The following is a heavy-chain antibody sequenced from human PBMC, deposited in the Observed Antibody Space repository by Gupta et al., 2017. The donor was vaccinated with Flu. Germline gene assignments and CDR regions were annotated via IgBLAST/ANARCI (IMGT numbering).Heavy chain of an antibody. CDR1: GGSFSDYY. CDR2: ITRSENT. V-gene: IGHV4-34*01. Sequence: QVQLQPWGAGLLKPSETLSLTCAAYGGSFSDYYWPWIRQRPGKGLEWIGEITRSENTNYTPSLKSRVTMSVDTSKIQFSLKLSSVTAADTAVYYCAGGRPLRYYHSSGRIDYWGQGTLVTVSS. CDR3: AGGRPLRYYHSSGRIDY. J-gene: IGHJ4*02. D-gene: IGHD3-22*01.